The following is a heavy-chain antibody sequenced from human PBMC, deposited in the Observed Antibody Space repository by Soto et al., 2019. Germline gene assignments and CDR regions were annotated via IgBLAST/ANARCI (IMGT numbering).Heavy chain of an antibody. Sequence: GESLKISWKGSGYSFTSYWISWVRQMPGKGLEWMGRIDPSDSYTNYSPSFQGHVTISADKSISTAYLQWSSLKASDTAMYYCARRVAVRDYYGMDVWGQGTTVTVSS. J-gene: IGHJ6*02. D-gene: IGHD6-19*01. CDR3: ARRVAVRDYYGMDV. CDR1: GYSFTSYW. CDR2: IDPSDSYT. V-gene: IGHV5-10-1*01.